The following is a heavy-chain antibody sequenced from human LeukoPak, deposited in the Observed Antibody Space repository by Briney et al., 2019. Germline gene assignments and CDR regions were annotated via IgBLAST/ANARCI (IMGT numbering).Heavy chain of an antibody. CDR2: IRQDGGEK. Sequence: PRGSLRLSCAVSGFTFSSYWMNCVRQAPGKGLEWVASIRQDGGEKSYVDSVKGRFTISRDNTKNSLYLQMSSLRAEDTAVYYCARDGTAAGLYFDLWGQGTLVTVSS. J-gene: IGHJ4*01. D-gene: IGHD6-13*01. V-gene: IGHV3-7*01. CDR3: ARDGTAAGLYFDL. CDR1: GFTFSSYW.